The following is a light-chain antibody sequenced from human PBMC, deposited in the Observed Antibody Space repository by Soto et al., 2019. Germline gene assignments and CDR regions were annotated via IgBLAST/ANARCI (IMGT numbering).Light chain of an antibody. CDR1: SSDVGGYNY. CDR3: SSYTSSSTLV. CDR2: DVS. Sequence: QSALTQPASVSGSPGQSITISCTGTSSDVGGYNYVSWYQHHPGKARKLMIYDVSNRPSGVSNRFSGPKSGNTASLTISGLQAENEADYYCSSYTSSSTLVFGGGTKLTVL. J-gene: IGLJ3*02. V-gene: IGLV2-14*03.